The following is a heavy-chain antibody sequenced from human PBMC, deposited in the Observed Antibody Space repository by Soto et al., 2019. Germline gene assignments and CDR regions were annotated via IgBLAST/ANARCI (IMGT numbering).Heavy chain of an antibody. J-gene: IGHJ6*02. CDR1: GGSISSYY. Sequence: SETLSLTCTVSGGSISSYYWSWIRQPPGKGLEWIGYIYYSGSTNYNPSLKSRVTISVDTSKNQFSLKLSSVTAADTAVYYCARDAGYCISTSCPLGGMDVWGQGTTVTVSS. CDR2: IYYSGST. CDR3: ARDAGYCISTSCPLGGMDV. D-gene: IGHD2-2*01. V-gene: IGHV4-59*01.